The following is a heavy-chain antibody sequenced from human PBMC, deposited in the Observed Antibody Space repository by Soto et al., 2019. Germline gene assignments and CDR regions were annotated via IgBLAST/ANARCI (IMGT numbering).Heavy chain of an antibody. D-gene: IGHD3-22*01. CDR3: ARRTYYYDIIGWKNKDPRTNWFDP. J-gene: IGHJ5*02. V-gene: IGHV5-51*01. Sequence: SGESLKISCKGSGYSFTNYWIGWVRQMPGKGLEWMGIIYPGDSDTRYSPSFQGQVTISADKSISTAYLQWSSLKASDTAMYYCARRTYYYDIIGWKNKDPRTNWFDPWGQGTLVTVS. CDR2: IYPGDSDT. CDR1: GYSFTNYW.